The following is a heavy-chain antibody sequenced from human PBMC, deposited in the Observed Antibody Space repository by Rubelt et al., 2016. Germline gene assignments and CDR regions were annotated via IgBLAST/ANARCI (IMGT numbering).Heavy chain of an antibody. J-gene: IGHJ6*02. CDR2: IYPTGNT. D-gene: IGHD3-10*02. V-gene: IGHV4-39*06. Sequence: LQLQESGPGLVKPSGTLSLTCIVSGVSISTTNYYWGWFRQPPGKGLEWIASIYPTGNTHYNESLKSRVAISVDTSKNQFLVQLTSVTGADTAVSYWARLFGQFFTYDYFYGMDVWGQGTTVTVSS. CDR1: GVSISTTNYY. CDR3: ARLFGQFFTYDYFYGMDV.